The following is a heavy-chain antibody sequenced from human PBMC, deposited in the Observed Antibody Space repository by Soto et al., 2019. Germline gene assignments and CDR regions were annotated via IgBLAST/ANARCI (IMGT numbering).Heavy chain of an antibody. CDR3: ARLNAGTTYYYYGMDV. CDR2: IYYSGST. Sequence: SETLSLTCTVSGASISSSSYYWGWIRQPPGKGLEWIGSIYYSGSTYYNPSLKSRVTISVDTSKNQCSLKLSSVTAADTALYYCARLNAGTTYYYYGMDVWGQGTTVTVSS. CDR1: GASISSSSYY. V-gene: IGHV4-39*01. J-gene: IGHJ6*02. D-gene: IGHD1-7*01.